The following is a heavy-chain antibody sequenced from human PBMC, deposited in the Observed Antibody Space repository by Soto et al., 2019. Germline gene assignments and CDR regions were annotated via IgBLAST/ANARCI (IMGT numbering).Heavy chain of an antibody. D-gene: IGHD3-22*01. CDR2: MNPNSGIT. Sequence: ASVKVSCKASGYTFTSYVINWVRQATGQGLEWMGRMNPNSGITGYAQKFQGRVTISADKFTGTAYMELTRLRSDDTAVYYCAGDPDSHYNDSHASSYPWGQGTLVTVSS. CDR3: AGDPDSHYNDSHASSYP. V-gene: IGHV1-8*01. CDR1: GYTFTSYV. J-gene: IGHJ5*02.